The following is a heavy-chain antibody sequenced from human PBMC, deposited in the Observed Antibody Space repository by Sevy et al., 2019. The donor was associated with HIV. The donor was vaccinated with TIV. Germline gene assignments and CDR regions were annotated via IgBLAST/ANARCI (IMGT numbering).Heavy chain of an antibody. J-gene: IGHJ6*02. CDR1: GFTFSDYY. CDR2: ISSTGSTI. V-gene: IGHV3-11*01. Sequence: GGSLRLSCAASGFTFSDYYMSWIRQAPGKGLEWVSFISSTGSTIYYADSVKGRFTISRDNAQNSLYLQMNSLRGEDTAVYYWAGDMGAVTYYYYGMDVWGQGTTVTVSS. D-gene: IGHD1-26*01. CDR3: AGDMGAVTYYYYGMDV.